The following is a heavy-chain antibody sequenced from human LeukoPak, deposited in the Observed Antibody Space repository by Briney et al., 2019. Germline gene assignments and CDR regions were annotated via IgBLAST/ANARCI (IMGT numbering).Heavy chain of an antibody. Sequence: SETLSFTCAVFGGSFSGYYWSWIRQPPGKGLEWIVELNHSGSTNYNPSLKSRVTISVDTSKNQFSLKLSSVTAADTAVYYCARGNRTSGWYRINWFDPWGQGTLVTVSS. CDR3: ARGNRTSGWYRINWFDP. CDR1: GGSFSGYY. V-gene: IGHV4-34*01. J-gene: IGHJ5*02. D-gene: IGHD6-19*01. CDR2: LNHSGST.